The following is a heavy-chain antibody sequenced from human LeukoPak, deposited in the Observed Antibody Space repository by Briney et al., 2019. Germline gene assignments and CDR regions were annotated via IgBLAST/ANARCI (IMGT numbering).Heavy chain of an antibody. J-gene: IGHJ4*02. CDR2: IYPADSDT. CDR1: GFSFTSYW. D-gene: IGHD3-16*01. CDR3: TRPGQLGEYTPYYFDF. V-gene: IGHV5-51*01. Sequence: GESLKISCKGSGFSFTSYWIGWVRQMPGKGLEYMGIIYPADSDTRYSPSFQGQVTISADKSISTAYLQWSSLKASDTAMYYCTRPGQLGEYTPYYFDFWGQGTLVTVSS.